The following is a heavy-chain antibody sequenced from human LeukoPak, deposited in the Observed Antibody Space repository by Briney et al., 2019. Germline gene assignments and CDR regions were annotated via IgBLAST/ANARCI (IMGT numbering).Heavy chain of an antibody. CDR3: ARGRFYGFSGDS. J-gene: IGHJ4*02. CDR2: IYYSGSA. V-gene: IGHV4-31*03. Sequence: SQTLSLTCSVSGGAIGSEGYYWNWIRQHPGKGLEWIGYIYYSGSATYNPSLKSRVTISVDTSKNQFSLRLSSVTAADTAVYYCARGRFYGFSGDSWGQGSLVTVSS. D-gene: IGHD3-10*01. CDR1: GGAIGSEGYY.